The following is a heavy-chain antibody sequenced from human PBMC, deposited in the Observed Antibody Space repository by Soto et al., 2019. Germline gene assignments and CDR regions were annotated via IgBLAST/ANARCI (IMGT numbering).Heavy chain of an antibody. J-gene: IGHJ5*02. CDR3: ARPFDTSGWYDH. CDR2: IYPGDSDI. D-gene: IGHD6-19*01. V-gene: IGHV5-51*01. CDR1: GYSFTSYW. Sequence: GESLKISCKGSGYSFTSYWIAWVRQMPGKGLECMGIIYPGDSDIRYSPSLEGQVTISADKSINTAYLQWSSLKASDSAMYYCARPFDTSGWYDHWGQGTLVTVSS.